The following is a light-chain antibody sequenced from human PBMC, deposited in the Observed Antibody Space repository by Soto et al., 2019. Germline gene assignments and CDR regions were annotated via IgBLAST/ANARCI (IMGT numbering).Light chain of an antibody. CDR3: QQYVTSAIT. CDR1: QSVSSR. Sequence: EIVLTQSPGPLSLSPGERATLSCRASQSVSSRLAWYQQKPGQAPRLIISGASSRATGIPGRFSGSGSGTDFTLTISRLEPEDVALYYCQQYVTSAITFGQGTRLEIK. V-gene: IGKV3-20*01. CDR2: GAS. J-gene: IGKJ5*01.